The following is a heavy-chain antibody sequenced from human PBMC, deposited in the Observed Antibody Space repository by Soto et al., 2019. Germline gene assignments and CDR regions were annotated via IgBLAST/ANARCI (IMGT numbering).Heavy chain of an antibody. CDR3: ARGTVTTRNGMDV. V-gene: IGHV4-34*01. J-gene: IGHJ6*02. CDR2: INHSGST. Sequence: PSETLSLTCAVYGGSFSGYYWSWIRQPPGKGLEWIGEINHSGSTNYNPSLKSRVTISVDTSKNQFSLKLSSVTAADTAVYYCARGTVTTRNGMDVWGQGTTVTVSS. D-gene: IGHD4-4*01. CDR1: GGSFSGYY.